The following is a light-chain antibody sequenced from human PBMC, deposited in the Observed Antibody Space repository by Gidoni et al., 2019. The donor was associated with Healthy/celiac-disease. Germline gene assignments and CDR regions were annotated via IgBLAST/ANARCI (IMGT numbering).Light chain of an antibody. CDR3: NCRERSGNQMGVV. V-gene: IGLV3-19*01. Sequence: TVTITCQGNSSRSGYASGDQEKQRQGTAPEIDGKNNRHQGIPDRVSCSSSGNTASLTISGAQAEDEDDYYCNCRERSGNQMGVVFGGGTKLTVL. CDR1: SSRSGY. J-gene: IGLJ2*01. CDR2: GKN.